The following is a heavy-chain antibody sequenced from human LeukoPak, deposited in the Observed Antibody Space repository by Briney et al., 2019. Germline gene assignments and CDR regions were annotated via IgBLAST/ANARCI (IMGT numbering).Heavy chain of an antibody. V-gene: IGHV1-46*01. CDR3: ARGGDYGDYFEH. Sequence: ASVKVSCKASGYTFSIYYMHWVRQAPGQGLEWMGIINPGGDTTAYARRSQGRVTMTTDTSTNTLYMELNSLRSEDTAVYYCARGGDYGDYFEHWGQGTLVTVSS. J-gene: IGHJ4*02. D-gene: IGHD4-17*01. CDR1: GYTFSIYY. CDR2: INPGGDTT.